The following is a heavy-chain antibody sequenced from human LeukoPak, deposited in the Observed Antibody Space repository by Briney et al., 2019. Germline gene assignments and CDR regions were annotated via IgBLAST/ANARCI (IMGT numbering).Heavy chain of an antibody. D-gene: IGHD4-11*01. J-gene: IGHJ6*02. CDR1: GFTFNSYS. V-gene: IGHV3-21*01. Sequence: GGSLRLSCAASGFTFNSYSMNWVRQAPGKGLEWVSSIFRSGSYMFYADSVKGRFTISRDNAKSSLYLQMNSLRAEDTAVYYCATTSPQTDDYRSKGAMAVWGQGTTVTVSS. CDR3: ATTSPQTDDYRSKGAMAV. CDR2: IFRSGSYM.